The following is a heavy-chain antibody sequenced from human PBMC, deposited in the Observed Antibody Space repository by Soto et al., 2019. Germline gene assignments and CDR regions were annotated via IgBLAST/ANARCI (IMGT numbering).Heavy chain of an antibody. CDR1: GSTFSTYD. J-gene: IGHJ4*02. D-gene: IGHD2-15*01. CDR3: ARGRLISLYYFDY. V-gene: IGHV3-13*01. CDR2: IGTAGDT. Sequence: EVQLVESGGGLVQPGGSLRLSCAASGSTFSTYDMHCVRQVTGKGLEWVSTIGTAGDTYYPGSVKGRFTISRENAKNSLYLQMNSLRAEDTAVYYCARGRLISLYYFDYWGQGTLVTVSS.